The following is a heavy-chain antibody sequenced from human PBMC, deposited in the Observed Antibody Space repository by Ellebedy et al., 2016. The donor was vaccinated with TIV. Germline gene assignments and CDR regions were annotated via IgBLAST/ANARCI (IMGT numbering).Heavy chain of an antibody. CDR1: GGSINNNY. D-gene: IGHD5-18*01. Sequence: MPSETLSLTCTISGGSINNNYWSWIRQPTGKGLEWIGYIHNSETTNYNPSLKSRVTISVNTSKNQFSLKLASVTAAYTAVYDCARARLWAYYFDYWGQGTLVTVSS. V-gene: IGHV4-59*12. J-gene: IGHJ4*02. CDR3: ARARLWAYYFDY. CDR2: IHNSETT.